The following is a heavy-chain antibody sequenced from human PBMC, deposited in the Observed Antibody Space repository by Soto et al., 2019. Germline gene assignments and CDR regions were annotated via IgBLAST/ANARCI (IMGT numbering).Heavy chain of an antibody. Sequence: GGSLGLSSAASGFTFSDYAMYWVRQAPGKGLEWASHIGATGNWPEYTDSVKGRFTISRDNSRNTLYLHMNSLRVEDTAVYYCAKDSIPFNSRHDLFAFRGQRSTVTGSS. V-gene: IGHV3-23*01. J-gene: IGHJ6*02. CDR2: IGATGNWP. CDR1: GFTFSDYA. CDR3: AKDSIPFNSRHDLFAF. D-gene: IGHD2-2*02.